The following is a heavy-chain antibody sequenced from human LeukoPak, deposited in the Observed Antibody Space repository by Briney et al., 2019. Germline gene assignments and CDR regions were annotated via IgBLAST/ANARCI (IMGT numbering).Heavy chain of an antibody. V-gene: IGHV1-2*02. D-gene: IGHD1-1*01. J-gene: IGHJ4*02. CDR2: INPSSADT. Sequence: ASVKVSCKASGYTFTDDYIHWVRQAPGQGLEWMGWINPSSADTHYPQKFQGRVTLTSDTSISTAYMELSRLSPDDTAMYYCARDLRGNSMFFDYWGQGTVVTVSS. CDR3: ARDLRGNSMFFDY. CDR1: GYTFTDDY.